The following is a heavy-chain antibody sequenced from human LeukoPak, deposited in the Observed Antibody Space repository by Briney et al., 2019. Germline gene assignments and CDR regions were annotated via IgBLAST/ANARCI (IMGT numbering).Heavy chain of an antibody. J-gene: IGHJ4*02. CDR1: GFTFSSYS. V-gene: IGHV3-48*01. D-gene: IGHD6-13*01. Sequence: QPGGSLRLSCAASGFTFSSYSMSWVRQAPGKGLEWVSYISSSSSTIYYADSVKGRFTIYRDNAKNSLYLQMNSLRAEDTAVYYCVLQQQLVLSYLDYWGQGTLVTVSS. CDR2: ISSSSSTI. CDR3: VLQQQLVLSYLDY.